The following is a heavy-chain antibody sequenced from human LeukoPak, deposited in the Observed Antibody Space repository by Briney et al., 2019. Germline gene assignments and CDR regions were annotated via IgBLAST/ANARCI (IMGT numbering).Heavy chain of an antibody. D-gene: IGHD1-26*01. Sequence: GGSLRLSCAASGFTFSSYAMRWVRQAPGKGLEWVSSISGSAGSTYYADSVKGRFTISRDNSKNTLYLQMNSLGAEDTAVYYCAKAPSRIVGVDYWGQGTLVTVSS. CDR1: GFTFSSYA. J-gene: IGHJ4*02. V-gene: IGHV3-23*01. CDR3: AKAPSRIVGVDY. CDR2: ISGSAGST.